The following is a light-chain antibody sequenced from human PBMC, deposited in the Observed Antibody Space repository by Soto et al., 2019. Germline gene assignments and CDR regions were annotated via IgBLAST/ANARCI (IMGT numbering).Light chain of an antibody. V-gene: IGLV2-14*01. Sequence: SVLTQPASVSGSPGQSITISCTGTSSDVGGYNYVSWYQQHPGKAPKLMIYDVSNRPSGVSNRFSGSKSGNTASLTISGLQAEDEADYYCSSYTSSSTEVFGTGTMVTVL. CDR1: SSDVGGYNY. CDR3: SSYTSSSTEV. J-gene: IGLJ1*01. CDR2: DVS.